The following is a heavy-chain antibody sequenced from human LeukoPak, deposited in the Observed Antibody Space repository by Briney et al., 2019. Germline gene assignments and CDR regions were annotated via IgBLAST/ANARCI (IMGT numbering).Heavy chain of an antibody. D-gene: IGHD3-9*01. V-gene: IGHV3-7*01. CDR1: GFTFSSYW. CDR3: ARGSLLRYRPPDAFDI. J-gene: IGHJ3*02. Sequence: GGSLRLSCAASGFTFSSYWMSWVRQAPGKGLEWVANIKQDGSEKYYVDSVKGRFTISRDNAKNSLYLQMNSLRAEDTAVYYCARGSLLRYRPPDAFDIWGQGTMVTVSS. CDR2: IKQDGSEK.